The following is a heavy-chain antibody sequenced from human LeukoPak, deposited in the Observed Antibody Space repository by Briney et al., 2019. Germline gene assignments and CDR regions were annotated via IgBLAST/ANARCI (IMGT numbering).Heavy chain of an antibody. Sequence: GGSLRLSCAASGFTVSSNYMSWVRQTPGKGLEWVAEIKQDGSEKNYVDSVKGRFIISRDNTKSSLSLQMNSLRDEDTAVYYCARDKYMSGHVGSLFDPWGQGTLVIVSS. D-gene: IGHD1-1*01. V-gene: IGHV3-7*01. CDR3: ARDKYMSGHVGSLFDP. CDR2: IKQDGSEK. J-gene: IGHJ5*02. CDR1: GFTVSSNY.